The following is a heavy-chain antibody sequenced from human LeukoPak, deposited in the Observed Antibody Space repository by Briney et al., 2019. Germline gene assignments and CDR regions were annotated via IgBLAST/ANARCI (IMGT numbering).Heavy chain of an antibody. CDR1: GFTFSSYW. V-gene: IGHV3-15*01. Sequence: PGGSLRLSCAASGFTFSSYWMSWVRQAPGKGLEWVGRIKSKTDGGTTDYAAPVKGRFTISRDDSKNTLYLQMNSLKTEDTAVYYCTTDWSGDFDWPYFDWGQGTLVTVSS. CDR3: TTDWSGDFDWPYFD. D-gene: IGHD3-9*01. CDR2: IKSKTDGGTT. J-gene: IGHJ4*02.